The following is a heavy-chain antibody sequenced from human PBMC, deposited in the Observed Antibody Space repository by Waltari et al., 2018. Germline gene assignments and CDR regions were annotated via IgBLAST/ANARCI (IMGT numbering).Heavy chain of an antibody. CDR3: ARAQERRYAFDF. V-gene: IGHV4-4*07. D-gene: IGHD1-1*01. CDR2: VFTSGRT. J-gene: IGHJ3*01. Sequence: QVQLPESGPGLVKPSETLSLTCTVSGGSMRNNYWNWIRQPAGKGLEYIGRVFTSGRTNYNPSRNSRVTMSIDTSKGQFSLELTSVTAADTAIYYCARAQERRYAFDFWGKGTMVTVSS. CDR1: GGSMRNNY.